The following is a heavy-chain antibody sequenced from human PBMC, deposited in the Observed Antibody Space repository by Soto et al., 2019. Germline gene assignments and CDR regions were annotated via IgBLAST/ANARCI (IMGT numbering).Heavy chain of an antibody. J-gene: IGHJ4*02. CDR1: GGSLTGYY. D-gene: IGHD5-12*01. CDR2: VKDGGST. V-gene: IGHV4-34*01. CDR3: PRGQEGIVATH. Sequence: QVQLQQWGAGLLKPSETLSLTCTVNGGSLTGYYWSWIRQPPGKGLEWIGEVKDGGSTNYSPSLRGRVSISADTSKNHFSLRLNSVTAADTAVYFFPRGQEGIVATHWDQGALVTVSS.